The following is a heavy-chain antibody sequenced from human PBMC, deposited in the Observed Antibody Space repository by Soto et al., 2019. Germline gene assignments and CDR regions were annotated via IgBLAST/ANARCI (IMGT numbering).Heavy chain of an antibody. V-gene: IGHV4-30-2*01. CDR3: ARGVYGSGSYHFDY. CDR1: GGSISSGGYS. J-gene: IGHJ4*02. CDR2: IYHSGST. Sequence: LSLTCAVSGGSISSGGYSWSWIRQPPGKGLEWIGYIYHSGSTYYNPSLKSRVTISVDRSKNQFSLKLSSVTAADTAVYYCARGVYGSGSYHFDYWGQGTLVTVSS. D-gene: IGHD3-10*01.